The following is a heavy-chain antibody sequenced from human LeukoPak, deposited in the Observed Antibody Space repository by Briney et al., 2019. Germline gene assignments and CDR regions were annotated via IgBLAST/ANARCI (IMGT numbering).Heavy chain of an antibody. Sequence: GGSLRLSCAVSGFTFSSYWMSWVRQAPGKGLEWVANINKDGSEKYYVDSVKGRFTISRDNAKNSLYLQMNSLRAEDTAVYYCTRDDDYSNYNWGQGTLVTVSS. D-gene: IGHD4-11*01. J-gene: IGHJ4*02. V-gene: IGHV3-7*01. CDR2: INKDGSEK. CDR1: GFTFSSYW. CDR3: TRDDDYSNYN.